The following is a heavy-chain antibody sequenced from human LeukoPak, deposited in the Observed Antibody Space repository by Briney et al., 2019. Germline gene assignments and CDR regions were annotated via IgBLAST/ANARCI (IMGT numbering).Heavy chain of an antibody. CDR3: VKYERDASFDHALDI. V-gene: IGHV4-59*08. CDR2: IYYSGTT. Sequence: SETLSLTCTLSGGSISSYYWIWIRQAPGKGLEWIGYIYYSGTTSYNPSLKSRVTILVDTSKNQFSLKLSSVTAADTAVYYCVKYERDASFDHALDIWGQGTMVTVSS. D-gene: IGHD5-24*01. J-gene: IGHJ3*02. CDR1: GGSISSYY.